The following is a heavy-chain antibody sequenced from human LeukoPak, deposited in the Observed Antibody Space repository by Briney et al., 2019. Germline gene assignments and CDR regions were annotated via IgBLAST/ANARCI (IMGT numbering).Heavy chain of an antibody. J-gene: IGHJ4*02. D-gene: IGHD4-17*01. V-gene: IGHV4-30-2*01. CDR2: IYHSGST. CDR3: ARGAYGDYGRNDY. CDR1: GGSISSGGYS. Sequence: NPSETLSLTCAVSGGSISSGGYSWSWIRQPPGKGLEWIGYIYHSGSTYYNPSLKSRVTISVDRSKNQFSLKLSSVTAADTAVYYCARGAYGDYGRNDYWGQGTLVTVSS.